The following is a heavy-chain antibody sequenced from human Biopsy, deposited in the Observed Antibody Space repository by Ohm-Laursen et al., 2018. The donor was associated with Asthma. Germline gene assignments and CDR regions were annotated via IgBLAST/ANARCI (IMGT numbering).Heavy chain of an antibody. CDR3: VSPPGY. J-gene: IGHJ4*02. Sequence: GTLSLTCTVSGGSISSSSYYWGWIRRPPGKGLEFIGTIYYSGSTYYNPSLKSRVTLSLDASKNQFSLKLTSVTAADTAVYYCVSPPGYWGQGTRVTVSS. V-gene: IGHV4-39*01. CDR1: GGSISSSSYY. CDR2: IYYSGST.